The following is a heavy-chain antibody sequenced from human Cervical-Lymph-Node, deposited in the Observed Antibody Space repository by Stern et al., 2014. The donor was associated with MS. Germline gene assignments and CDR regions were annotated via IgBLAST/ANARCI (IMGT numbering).Heavy chain of an antibody. J-gene: IGHJ2*01. CDR2: INPGDSDT. CDR1: GYSFTNYW. Sequence: EDQLVESGAEVKKPGESLKISCKASGYSFTNYWIGWVRQMPGRGLEWMGIINPGDSDTRYSPSFQGQVTVSADKSIDTAYLQWSSLKASDTAIYYCARRTVISYWYFDLWGRGTLVTVSS. CDR3: ARRTVISYWYFDL. V-gene: IGHV5-51*03. D-gene: IGHD2/OR15-2a*01.